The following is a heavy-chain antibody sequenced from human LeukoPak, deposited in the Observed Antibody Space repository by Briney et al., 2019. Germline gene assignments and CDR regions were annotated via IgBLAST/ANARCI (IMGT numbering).Heavy chain of an antibody. D-gene: IGHD2-15*01. Sequence: GGSLRLSCAASGFTFSSYAMSWVRQDPGRGLEWVSAISGNGGYTWYADSMKGRFTISRDNSKNTLYLQMSSLRAEDTAVYYCAKAGYCSGGSCYYFDYWGQGTLVTVSP. CDR3: AKAGYCSGGSCYYFDY. CDR1: GFTFSSYA. J-gene: IGHJ4*02. CDR2: ISGNGGYT. V-gene: IGHV3-23*01.